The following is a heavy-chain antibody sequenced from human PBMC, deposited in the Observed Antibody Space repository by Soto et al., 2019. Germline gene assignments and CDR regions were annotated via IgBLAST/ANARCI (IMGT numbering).Heavy chain of an antibody. CDR1: GYSFTGLD. CDR2: MEPSSGRT. J-gene: IGHJ4*02. Sequence: QVQLVQSGAKARVPGASVKVSCKASGYSFTGLDINWVRQTTGQGLEWMGWMEPSSGRTGYAQKFQGRVTMTRDTSINTAYMELSSLTSDDTAFYYCARGVTAGVDYWGQGTLVTVSS. D-gene: IGHD1-26*01. CDR3: ARGVTAGVDY. V-gene: IGHV1-8*01.